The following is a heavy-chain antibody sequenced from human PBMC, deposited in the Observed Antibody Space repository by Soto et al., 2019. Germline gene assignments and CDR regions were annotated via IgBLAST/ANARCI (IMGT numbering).Heavy chain of an antibody. CDR2: IAYDGSNK. CDR3: AKDMTMIVVAPGGGMDV. D-gene: IGHD3-22*01. V-gene: IGHV3-30*18. J-gene: IGHJ6*02. CDR1: GFTFSSYG. Sequence: GGSLRLSCAASGFTFSSYGMYWVRQAPGKGLEWVAAIAYDGSNKYRADSVKGRFTISRDNSKNSLDLQMNSLRAEDTALYYCAKDMTMIVVAPGGGMDVWGQGTTVTVSS.